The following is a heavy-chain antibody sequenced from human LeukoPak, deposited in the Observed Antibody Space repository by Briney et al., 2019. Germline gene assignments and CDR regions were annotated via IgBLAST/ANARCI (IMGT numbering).Heavy chain of an antibody. CDR2: IKSKSAGGTT. CDR1: GFTFSDAW. J-gene: IGHJ4*02. D-gene: IGHD2/OR15-2a*01. V-gene: IGHV3-15*01. Sequence: RAGGSLRLSCAASGFTFSDAWLSWVRQAPGKGLEYVGHIKSKSAGGTTDYAGPVRGRIIILRDDSYITLYLQMNRLKSEETDIYSCATGGHFFRSWGQGTLVTVSS. CDR3: ATGGHFFRS.